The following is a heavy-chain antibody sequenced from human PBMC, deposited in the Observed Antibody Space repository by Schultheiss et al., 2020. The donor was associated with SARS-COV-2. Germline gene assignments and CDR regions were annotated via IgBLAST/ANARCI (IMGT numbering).Heavy chain of an antibody. CDR3: ARHLTLDWYFDL. Sequence: GESLKISCEASGYSFTSYWIGWVRQMPGKGLEWMGIIYPGDSDARYSPSFQGQVTISADKSFSTAYLQWNSLKASDTAIYYCARHLTLDWYFDLWGRGTLVTVSS. D-gene: IGHD3-3*02. J-gene: IGHJ2*01. CDR2: IYPGDSDA. CDR1: GYSFTSYW. V-gene: IGHV5-51*01.